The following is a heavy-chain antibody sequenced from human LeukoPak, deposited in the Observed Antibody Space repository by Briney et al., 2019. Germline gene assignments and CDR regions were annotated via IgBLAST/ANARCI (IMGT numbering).Heavy chain of an antibody. CDR2: ISYDGSNK. CDR3: AKDRGFLDY. D-gene: IGHD5-12*01. V-gene: IGHV3-30*18. CDR1: GFTFSSHG. Sequence: PGGSLRLSCAASGFTFSSHGMHWVRQAPGKGLEWVAVISYDGSNKYYADSVKGRFTISRDNSKNTLYLQMNSLRAEDTAVYYCAKDRGFLDYWGQGTLVTVSS. J-gene: IGHJ4*02.